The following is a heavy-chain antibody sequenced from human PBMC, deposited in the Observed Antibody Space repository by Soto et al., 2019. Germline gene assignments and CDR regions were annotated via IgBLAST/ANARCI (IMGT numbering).Heavy chain of an antibody. CDR1: GVPVSSYY. V-gene: IGHV4-59*02. Sequence: PSETLSLTCTVSGVPVSSYYWTWIRQPPGKGLEYLGFVYHTGRTNYGPSLRSRVTLSLDTSSNQFSLKMTSVTTADTAIYYCARGRGGTPLRFDPWGQGTLVTVSS. CDR3: ARGRGGTPLRFDP. D-gene: IGHD3-10*01. J-gene: IGHJ5*02. CDR2: VYHTGRT.